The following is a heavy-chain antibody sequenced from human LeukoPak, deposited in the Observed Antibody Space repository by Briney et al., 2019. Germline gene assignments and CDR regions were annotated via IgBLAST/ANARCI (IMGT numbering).Heavy chain of an antibody. CDR1: GFTFSDYY. Sequence: PGGSLRLSCAASGFTFSDYYMSWIRQAPGKGLEWVSYISSSVSTIYYADSVKGRFTISRDNAKNSLYLQMNSLRAEDTAVYYCARVGPYGSGSYYRDYYYYYMDVWGKGTTVTISS. CDR3: ARVGPYGSGSYYRDYYYYYMDV. CDR2: ISSSVSTI. V-gene: IGHV3-11*01. J-gene: IGHJ6*03. D-gene: IGHD3-10*01.